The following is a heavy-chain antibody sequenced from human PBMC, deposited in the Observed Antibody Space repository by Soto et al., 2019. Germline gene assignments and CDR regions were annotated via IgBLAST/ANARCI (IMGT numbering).Heavy chain of an antibody. CDR3: ARVGEERYDFDY. J-gene: IGHJ4*02. V-gene: IGHV3-74*01. CDR1: GFAFSSYW. CDR2: INSDGSTT. D-gene: IGHD4-17*01. Sequence: EVHLVESGGGSVQPGGSLRLSCAGSGFAFSSYWIHWVRQVPGKGLVWVSRINSDGSTTSYADSVRGRFTISRENAKNTIYLQKNSLRAEDTALYYWARVGEERYDFDYWGQGTLVTVSS.